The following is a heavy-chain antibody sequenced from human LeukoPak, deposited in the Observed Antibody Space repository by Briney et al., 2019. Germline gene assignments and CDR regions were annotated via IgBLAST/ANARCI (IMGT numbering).Heavy chain of an antibody. CDR3: ARGPPTPWS. CDR2: INHSGST. CDR1: GGSFSGYY. J-gene: IGHJ5*02. V-gene: IGHV4-34*01. D-gene: IGHD2-15*01. Sequence: SETLSLTCAVYGGSFSGYYWSWIRQPPGKGLEWIGEINHSGSTNYNPSLKSRVTISVDTSKNQFSLKLSSVTAADTAVYYCARGPPTPWSWGQGTLVTVSS.